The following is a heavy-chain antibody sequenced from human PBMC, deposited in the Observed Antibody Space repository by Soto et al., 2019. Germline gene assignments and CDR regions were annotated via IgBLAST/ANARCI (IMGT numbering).Heavy chain of an antibody. CDR3: AAARYRGGPWWSFDV. CDR2: LVVGSGNT. J-gene: IGHJ3*01. CDR1: AVTFSNSA. Sequence: SLKVSCKTSAVTFSNSAVQWVRQPRGDRLEWMGWLVVGSGNTNYEQKFQERVTITRDMSTSTVHMELSSLRAEDTAVSGCAAARYRGGPWWSFDVWG. D-gene: IGHD2-21*01. V-gene: IGHV1-58*01.